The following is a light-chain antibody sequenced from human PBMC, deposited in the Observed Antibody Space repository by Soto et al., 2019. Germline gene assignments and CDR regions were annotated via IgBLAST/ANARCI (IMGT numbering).Light chain of an antibody. CDR2: GAS. J-gene: IGKJ5*01. Sequence: EIVMTQSPATLSVSPGERATLSCRASQSVSSYLAWYQQKPGQAPRLLIYGASTRATGVPARFSGSGSGTEFTLTISSLQSEDVAVYYCQQCNDWPLITFGQGTRLEAK. V-gene: IGKV3-15*01. CDR3: QQCNDWPLIT. CDR1: QSVSSY.